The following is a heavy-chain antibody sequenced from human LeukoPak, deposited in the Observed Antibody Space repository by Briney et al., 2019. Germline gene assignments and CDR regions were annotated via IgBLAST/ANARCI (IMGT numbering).Heavy chain of an antibody. CDR1: GGTFSSYA. CDR2: IIPTFGTA. Sequence: VASVKVSCKASGGTFSSYAISWVRQAPGQGLEWMGGIIPTFGTANYAQKFQGRVTITADESTSTAYMELSSLRSEDTAVYYCARGEGVVVPAAIYYYYGMDVWGQGTTVTVSS. CDR3: ARGEGVVVPAAIYYYYGMDV. V-gene: IGHV1-69*13. J-gene: IGHJ6*02. D-gene: IGHD2-2*02.